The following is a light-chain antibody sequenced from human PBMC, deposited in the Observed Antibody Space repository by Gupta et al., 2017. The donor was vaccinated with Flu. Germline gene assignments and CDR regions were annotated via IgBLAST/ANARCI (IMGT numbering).Light chain of an antibody. CDR3: RSHKVRATAV. J-gene: IGLJ1*01. CDR1: SSDIGAYKD. CDR2: EVT. V-gene: IGLV2-8*01. Sequence: QSALTQPASASGSPGQSITISCTGTSSDIGAYKDVSWHQQHAGTAPKLIIYEVTKRPSGVPERFSGSKSGTPASLAISGLQAEDEGDYYCRSHKVRATAVFGTGTTVTVL.